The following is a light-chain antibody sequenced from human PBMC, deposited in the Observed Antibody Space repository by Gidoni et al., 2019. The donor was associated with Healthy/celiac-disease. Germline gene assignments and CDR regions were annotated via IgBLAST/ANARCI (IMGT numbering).Light chain of an antibody. CDR2: AAS. V-gene: IGKV1-39*01. Sequence: GDRVTITCRASQSISSYLNWYQQKPGKAPKLLIYAASSLQSGVPPRFSGSGSGTDFTLTISSLQPEDFATYYCQQSYSTPHTFXQXTKLXIK. J-gene: IGKJ2*01. CDR1: QSISSY. CDR3: QQSYSTPHT.